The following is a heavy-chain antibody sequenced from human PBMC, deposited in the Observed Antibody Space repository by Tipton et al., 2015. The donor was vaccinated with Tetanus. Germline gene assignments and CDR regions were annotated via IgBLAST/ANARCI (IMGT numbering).Heavy chain of an antibody. CDR2: ISGTSGSGGST. D-gene: IGHD2-15*01. J-gene: IGHJ6*02. Sequence: SLRLSCAASGFTFSSYAMSWVRQAPGKGLEWVSAISGTSGSGGSTYYADSVKGRFTISRDNSKNTLYLQMNSLRAEDTAVYYCAKDHGPEITSVAATRYYYYGMDVWGQGTTVTVSS. CDR1: GFTFSSYA. V-gene: IGHV3-23*01. CDR3: AKDHGPEITSVAATRYYYYGMDV.